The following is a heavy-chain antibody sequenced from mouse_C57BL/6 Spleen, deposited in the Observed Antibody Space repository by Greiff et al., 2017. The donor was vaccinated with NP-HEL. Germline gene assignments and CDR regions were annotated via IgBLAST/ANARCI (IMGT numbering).Heavy chain of an antibody. V-gene: IGHV1-64*01. D-gene: IGHD4-1*01. J-gene: IGHJ4*01. CDR1: GYTFTSYW. CDR3: ARYWDGMDY. CDR2: IHPNRGST. Sequence: QVQLQQPGAELVKPGASVKLSCKASGYTFTSYWMHWVKQRPGQGLEWIGMIHPNRGSTNYNEKFQSKATLTVDKSSSTAYMQLSSLTSEDSAVYYCARYWDGMDYWGQGTSVTVSS.